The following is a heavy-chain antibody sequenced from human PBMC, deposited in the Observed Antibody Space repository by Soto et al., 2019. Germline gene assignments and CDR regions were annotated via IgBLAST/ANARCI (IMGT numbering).Heavy chain of an antibody. Sequence: QVQLVQSGAEVKKPGSSVKVSCKASGGTFSSYAISWVRQAPGQGLEWMGGIIPIFGAANYAQNFHGRVTITADKSKSKAYMELSSLRSEDTAVYYCARGGGAASAKDDAFDIWGQGTMVTVSS. CDR2: IIPIFGAA. V-gene: IGHV1-69*06. D-gene: IGHD6-13*01. J-gene: IGHJ3*02. CDR1: GGTFSSYA. CDR3: ARGGGAASAKDDAFDI.